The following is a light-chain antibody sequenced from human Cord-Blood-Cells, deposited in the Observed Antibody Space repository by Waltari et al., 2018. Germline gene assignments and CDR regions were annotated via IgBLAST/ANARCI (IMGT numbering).Light chain of an antibody. Sequence: DIQMTQSPSSLSASVGDRVTITCQASQDISNYLNWYQQKPGKAPKLLIYAASTLQSGVPSRFSGSGSGTDFTLTISSLQPEDFATYYCQQLNSYPRTFGQGTKVEIK. V-gene: IGKV1-9*01. CDR2: AAS. J-gene: IGKJ1*01. CDR1: QDISNY. CDR3: QQLNSYPRT.